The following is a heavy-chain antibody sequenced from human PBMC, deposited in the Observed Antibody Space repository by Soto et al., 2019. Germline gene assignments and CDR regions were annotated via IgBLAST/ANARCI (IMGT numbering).Heavy chain of an antibody. CDR1: GGSFSGYY. Sequence: SETLSLTCAVYGGSFSGYYWSWIRQPPGKGLEWIGEINHSGSTNYNPSLKSRVTISVDTSKNQFSLKLSSVTAADTAVYYCARRRNYYVHWGQGTLVTVSS. D-gene: IGHD3-10*02. CDR2: INHSGST. J-gene: IGHJ4*02. V-gene: IGHV4-34*01. CDR3: ARRRNYYVH.